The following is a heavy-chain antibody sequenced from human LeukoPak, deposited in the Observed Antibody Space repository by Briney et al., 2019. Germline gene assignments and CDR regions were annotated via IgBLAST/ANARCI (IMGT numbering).Heavy chain of an antibody. Sequence: SVKVSCKASGGTFSSYAISWVRQAPGQGLEWMGGIVPIFGTANYAQKFQGRVTITADESTSTAYMELSSLRSEDTAVYYCARASGGARTHYYYGMHVWGKGTTVTVSS. D-gene: IGHD2-15*01. CDR2: IVPIFGTA. CDR3: ARASGGARTHYYYGMHV. CDR1: GGTFSSYA. J-gene: IGHJ6*04. V-gene: IGHV1-69*01.